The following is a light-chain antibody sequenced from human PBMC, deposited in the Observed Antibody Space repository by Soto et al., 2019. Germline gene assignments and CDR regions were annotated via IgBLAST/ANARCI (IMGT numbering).Light chain of an antibody. V-gene: IGKV3-20*01. CDR3: QHYGSSPPRWT. J-gene: IGKJ1*01. CDR2: GAS. Sequence: EIVLTQSPGTLSLSPGERATLSCRASQSVSNNYLGWYQQKPGQAPRLLIYGASSRATGIPDRFSGSGSGTDFTLTISRLDPEDFAMYICQHYGSSPPRWTVGQGTKVEIK. CDR1: QSVSNNY.